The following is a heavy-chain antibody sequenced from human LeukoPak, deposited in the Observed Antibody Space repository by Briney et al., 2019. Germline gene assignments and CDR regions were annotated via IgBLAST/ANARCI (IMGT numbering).Heavy chain of an antibody. D-gene: IGHD5-24*01. CDR2: QSGRT. Sequence: SETLSLTCAVSGGPISNWWSWVRQPPGKGLECQSGRTNYNPSLKSRVFISVDNSKNQFSLNLRSVTAADTAVYYCARHMEMTGTRGFPDWGQGTLVTVSS. CDR3: ARHMEMTGTRGFPD. V-gene: IGHV4-4*02. CDR1: GGPISNW. J-gene: IGHJ1*01.